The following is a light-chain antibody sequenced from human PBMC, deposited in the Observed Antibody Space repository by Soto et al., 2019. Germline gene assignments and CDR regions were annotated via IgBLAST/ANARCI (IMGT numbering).Light chain of an antibody. CDR3: QQRSNWPIT. V-gene: IGKV3-11*01. J-gene: IGKJ5*01. CDR1: QSVASRN. Sequence: IVLTQSPGTLSLSPGERATLSCRASQSVASRNLAWYQQKSGQAPRLLIYGTSSRAVHTPDRFSGSGSGTDFTLTISSLEPEDFAVYYCQQRSNWPITFGQGTRLEI. CDR2: GTS.